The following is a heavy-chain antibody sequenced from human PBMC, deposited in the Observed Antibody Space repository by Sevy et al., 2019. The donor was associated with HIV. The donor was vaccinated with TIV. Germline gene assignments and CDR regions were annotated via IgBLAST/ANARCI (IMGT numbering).Heavy chain of an antibody. D-gene: IGHD5-12*01. J-gene: IGHJ4*02. CDR2: IWYDGSNK. V-gene: IGHV3-33*01. Sequence: GGSLRLSCAASGFTFSSYGMHWVRQAPGKGLEWVAVIWYDGSNKYYADSVKGRFTISRDNSKNTLYLQMNSLRAEDTAVYYCARDFWDNSCYDYTVAYWGQGTLVTVSS. CDR1: GFTFSSYG. CDR3: ARDFWDNSCYDYTVAY.